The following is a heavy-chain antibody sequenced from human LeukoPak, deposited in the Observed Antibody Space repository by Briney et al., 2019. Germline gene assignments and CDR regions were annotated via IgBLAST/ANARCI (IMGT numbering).Heavy chain of an antibody. J-gene: IGHJ4*02. CDR3: ARGAYSSGPQGDY. CDR2: INPNTGGT. V-gene: IGHV1-2*02. D-gene: IGHD6-19*01. CDR1: AYTFTVYY. Sequence: GASLRVSSTASAYTFTVYYLHWVRQAPGQGLEWMGWINPNTGGTNYAQKFQDRVTMTRDTSISTAYMELSRLRSDDTAVYYCARGAYSSGPQGDYWGQGTLVIVSS.